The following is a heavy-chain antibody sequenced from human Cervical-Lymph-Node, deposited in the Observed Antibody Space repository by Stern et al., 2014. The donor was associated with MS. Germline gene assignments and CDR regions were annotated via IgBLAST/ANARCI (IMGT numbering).Heavy chain of an antibody. CDR2: LDWDGDK. V-gene: IGHV2-70*01. CDR1: GFSLSTTGMC. D-gene: IGHD2-21*01. CDR3: VRAREGYYFDY. Sequence: SGPALVKPTQTLTLTCTFSGFSLSTTGMCLSWIRQPPGKALEWLALLDWDGDKYYSTALKTRLTISKDTSKNQVVLTMTNMAPLDTATYFCVRAREGYYFDYWGQGIPVTVSS. J-gene: IGHJ4*02.